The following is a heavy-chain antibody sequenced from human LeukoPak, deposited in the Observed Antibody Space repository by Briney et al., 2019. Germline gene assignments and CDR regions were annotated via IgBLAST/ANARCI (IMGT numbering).Heavy chain of an antibody. Sequence: SETLSLTCTVSGGSVSSYYWSWIRQPAGKGLEWIGRIYTSGSTNYNPSLKSRVTISVDTSKNQFSLKLSSVTAADTAVYYCATRGGGFFDWLLSPNTRYEFDFWGQGTLVTVSS. CDR2: IYTSGST. D-gene: IGHD3-9*01. J-gene: IGHJ4*02. V-gene: IGHV4-4*07. CDR1: GGSVSSYY. CDR3: ATRGGGFFDWLLSPNTRYEFDF.